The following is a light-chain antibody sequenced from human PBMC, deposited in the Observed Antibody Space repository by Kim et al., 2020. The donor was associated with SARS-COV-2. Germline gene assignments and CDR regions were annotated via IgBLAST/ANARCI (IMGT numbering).Light chain of an antibody. CDR1: SSNIGSNA. J-gene: IGLJ3*02. V-gene: IGLV1-44*01. CDR2: TNN. CDR3: AALDDSLNGWV. Sequence: GQRVTISCSGGSSNIGSNAVHWYQQRPGTGPKLLIYTNNQRPSGVPDRFSGSKSGTSASLAISGLQSEDEADYYCAALDDSLNGWVFGGGTQLTVL.